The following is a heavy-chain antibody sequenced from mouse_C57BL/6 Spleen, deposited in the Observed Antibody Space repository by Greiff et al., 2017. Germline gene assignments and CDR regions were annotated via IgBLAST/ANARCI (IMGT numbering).Heavy chain of an antibody. CDR2: FHPYNDDT. CDR3: ARGGGSSATGTFDY. D-gene: IGHD4-1*02. CDR1: GYTFTTYP. J-gene: IGHJ2*01. V-gene: IGHV1-47*01. Sequence: QVHVKQSGAELVKPGASVKMSCKASGYTFTTYPIEWMKQNHGKSLEWIGNFHPYNDDTKYNEKFKGKATLTVEKSSSTVYLELSRLTSDDSAVYYCARGGGSSATGTFDYWGQGTTLTVSS.